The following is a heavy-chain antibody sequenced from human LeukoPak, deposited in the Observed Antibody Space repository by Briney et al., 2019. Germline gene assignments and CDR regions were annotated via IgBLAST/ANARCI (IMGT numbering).Heavy chain of an antibody. V-gene: IGHV1-2*02. CDR3: ARGIIGYYFDY. D-gene: IGHD2-15*01. CDR2: ISPDSGGT. Sequence: ASVKVSCKASGYTFIDYYIHWVRQAPGQGLEFLGWISPDSGGTNYPQKFQGRVTLTRDTSISTAYMELSRLRSDDTAVYYCARGIIGYYFDYWGQGTLVTVSS. CDR1: GYTFIDYY. J-gene: IGHJ4*02.